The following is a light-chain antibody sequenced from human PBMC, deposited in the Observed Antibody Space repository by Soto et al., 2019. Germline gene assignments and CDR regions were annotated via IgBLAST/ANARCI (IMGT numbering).Light chain of an antibody. CDR1: QNIDSY. J-gene: IGKJ2*01. Sequence: DIQMTQSPSSLSVSLGDRVTITCRASQNIDSYLNWYQQKPGEAPKLLIYAASSLQSGVPSGFSGSGSGTDFTLTISSLQPEDFATYYCQQSYTTPYTFGQGTKLEIK. CDR3: QQSYTTPYT. CDR2: AAS. V-gene: IGKV1-39*01.